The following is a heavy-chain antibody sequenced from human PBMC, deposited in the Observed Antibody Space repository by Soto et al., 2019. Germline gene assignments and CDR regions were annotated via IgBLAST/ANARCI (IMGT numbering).Heavy chain of an antibody. Sequence: VASVKVSCKASGYTFSGFYMHWVRQAPGQGLEWMGGINPNSGGTKSAEKFQGRVTMTRDTSISTAYMELSRLTSDDTAVYYCASAAVTGTAGLDFWGQGTQVTVSS. CDR2: INPNSGGT. V-gene: IGHV1-2*02. CDR1: GYTFSGFY. D-gene: IGHD6-19*01. CDR3: ASAAVTGTAGLDF. J-gene: IGHJ4*02.